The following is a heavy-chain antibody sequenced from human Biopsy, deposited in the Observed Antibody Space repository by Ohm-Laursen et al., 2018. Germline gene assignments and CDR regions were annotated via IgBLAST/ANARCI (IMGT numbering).Heavy chain of an antibody. D-gene: IGHD5-24*01. CDR3: ARERGGYKRTDY. V-gene: IGHV1-24*01. CDR2: FAPENGRI. Sequence: SVKVSCKVSGYSVTELSMHWVRQAPGQGLEWMGGFAPENGRIVYSQKFQGRVTMTEDTSTNTAYMDLRSLRSDDTAVYYCARERGGYKRTDYWGQGTLVTVSS. CDR1: GYSVTELS. J-gene: IGHJ4*02.